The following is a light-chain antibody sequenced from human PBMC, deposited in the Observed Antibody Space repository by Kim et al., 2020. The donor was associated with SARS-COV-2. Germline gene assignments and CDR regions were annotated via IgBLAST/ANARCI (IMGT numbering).Light chain of an antibody. CDR2: QDD. Sequence: VSPGQTASITCSGENLGDKYASWYQQRPGQAPVLVIHQDDKRPSGIPERFSGSNSGNTATLTISGTQATDEADYYCQAWDNSAYVFGAGTKVTVL. V-gene: IGLV3-1*01. J-gene: IGLJ1*01. CDR3: QAWDNSAYV. CDR1: NLGDKY.